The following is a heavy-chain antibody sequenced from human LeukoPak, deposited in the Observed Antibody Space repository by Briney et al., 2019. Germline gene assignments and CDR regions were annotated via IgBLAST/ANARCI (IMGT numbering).Heavy chain of an antibody. J-gene: IGHJ4*02. CDR1: GFTFSSYG. CDR2: ISYDGSNK. Sequence: GGSLILSCAASGFTFSSYGMHWVRQAPGKGLEWVAVISYDGSNKYYADSVKGRFTISRDNSKNTLYLQMNSLRAEDTAVYYCAKVFRGTYYYDSSGYFDYWGQGTLVTVSS. CDR3: AKVFRGTYYYDSSGYFDY. D-gene: IGHD3-22*01. V-gene: IGHV3-30*18.